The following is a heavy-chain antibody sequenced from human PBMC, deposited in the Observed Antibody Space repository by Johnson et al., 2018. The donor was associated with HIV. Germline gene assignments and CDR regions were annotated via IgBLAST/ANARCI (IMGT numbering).Heavy chain of an antibody. CDR1: GFIFGDAA. D-gene: IGHD4-11*01. Sequence: VQLVESGGGLVQPGGSLRLSCVASGFIFGDAAMIWVRQAPGKGLEWVSGLSGRDTGTYYADSVKGRFTISRDNSKNTLYLQMNNLRLGDTAVYYCARSVHDYSDYLWGRDAFDIWGQGTMVTVSS. J-gene: IGHJ3*02. V-gene: IGHV3-23*04. CDR3: ARSVHDYSDYLWGRDAFDI. CDR2: LSGRDTGT.